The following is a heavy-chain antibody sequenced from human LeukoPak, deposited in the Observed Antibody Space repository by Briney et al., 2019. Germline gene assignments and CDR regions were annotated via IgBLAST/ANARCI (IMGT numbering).Heavy chain of an antibody. Sequence: GGSLRLPCAASGFTFSSYSMNWVRQAPGKGLEWVSSISSSSSYIYYADSVKGRFTISRDNAKNSLYLQMNSLRAEDTAVYYCARVGSRGYSYGYYGDWGQGTLVTVSS. CDR3: ARVGSRGYSYGYYGD. V-gene: IGHV3-21*01. J-gene: IGHJ4*02. CDR2: ISSSSSYI. CDR1: GFTFSSYS. D-gene: IGHD5-18*01.